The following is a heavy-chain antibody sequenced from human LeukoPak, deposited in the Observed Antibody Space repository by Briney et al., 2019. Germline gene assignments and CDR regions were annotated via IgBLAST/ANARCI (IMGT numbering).Heavy chain of an antibody. J-gene: IGHJ4*02. V-gene: IGHV4-39*07. CDR2: IYYTGST. CDR3: ARGVSDYSYFARYYFDY. D-gene: IGHD4-11*01. CDR1: GGSIRGGTYY. Sequence: SETLSLTCSVSGGSIRGGTYYWGWIRQPPGKGLEWIGTIYYTGSTYYNRALKSRVTISVDTSKNQFSLKLSSVTAADTAVYYCARGVSDYSYFARYYFDYWGQGTLVTVSS.